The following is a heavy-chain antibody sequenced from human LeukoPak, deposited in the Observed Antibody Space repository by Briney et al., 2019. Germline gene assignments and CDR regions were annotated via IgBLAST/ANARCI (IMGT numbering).Heavy chain of an antibody. D-gene: IGHD2-15*01. CDR1: GFTFSSYS. Sequence: GGSLRLSCAASGFTFSSYSMNWDRQAPGKGLEWVSSISSSSSYIYYADSVKGRFTISRDNAKNSLYLQMNSLRAEDTAVYYCARDPGVGSGGSCYFVYWGQGTLVTVSS. J-gene: IGHJ4*02. CDR2: ISSSSSYI. V-gene: IGHV3-21*01. CDR3: ARDPGVGSGGSCYFVY.